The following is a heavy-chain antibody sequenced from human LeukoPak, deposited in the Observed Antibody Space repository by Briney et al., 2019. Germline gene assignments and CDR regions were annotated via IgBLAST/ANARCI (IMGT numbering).Heavy chain of an antibody. V-gene: IGHV3-7*01. Sequence: GGSLRLSCAVSGLTFSSSWMDWVRQAPGRGLEWVASINPDGNKKYSADSVKGRFTISRDNAENSLYLQMNSLRAEDTAVYYCARYYYDSSGYYSYDYWGQGTLVTVSS. CDR2: INPDGNKK. J-gene: IGHJ4*02. D-gene: IGHD3-22*01. CDR1: GLTFSSSW. CDR3: ARYYYDSSGYYSYDY.